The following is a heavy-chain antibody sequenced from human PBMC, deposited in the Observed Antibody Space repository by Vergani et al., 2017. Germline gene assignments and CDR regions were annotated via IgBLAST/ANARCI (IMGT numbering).Heavy chain of an antibody. J-gene: IGHJ5*02. V-gene: IGHV4-38-2*01. CDR1: GYSISSGYY. CDR3: ARNGDYDILTGYSNWFDP. CDR2: IYHSGST. Sequence: QVQLQESGPGLVKPSETLSLTCAVSGYSISSGYYWGWIRQPPGKGLEWIGSIYHSGSTYYNPSLKSRVTISVDTSKNQFSLTLSSVTAADTAVYYCARNGDYDILTGYSNWFDPWGQGTLVTVSS. D-gene: IGHD3-9*01.